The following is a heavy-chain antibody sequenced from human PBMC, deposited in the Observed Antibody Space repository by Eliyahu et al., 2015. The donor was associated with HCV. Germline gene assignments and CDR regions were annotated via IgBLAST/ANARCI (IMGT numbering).Heavy chain of an antibody. V-gene: IGHV4-34*01. CDR1: GGSFSGYY. Sequence: QVQLQQWGAGLLKPSETLSLTCSVYGGSFSGYYWSWIRQPPGKGLEWIGEISHGGITSNNPSLRPRVTISLDTSKNQFSLKLTSVTAADTALYFCTRGRGVGQYFYGMDVWGQGTTVTVSS. J-gene: IGHJ6*02. CDR2: ISHGGIT. CDR3: TRGRGVGQYFYGMDV. D-gene: IGHD3-3*01.